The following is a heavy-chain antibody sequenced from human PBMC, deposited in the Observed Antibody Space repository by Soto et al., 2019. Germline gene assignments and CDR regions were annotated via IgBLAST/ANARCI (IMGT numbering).Heavy chain of an antibody. CDR1: GGSISSGGYY. V-gene: IGHV4-31*03. Sequence: PSETLSLTCTVSGGSISSGGYYWSWIRQHPGKGLEWIGYIYYSGSTYYNPSLKSRVTISVDKSKNQFSLKLSSVTAADKAVYYCASLPATSDFDYWGQGTLVTVSS. D-gene: IGHD2-2*01. CDR3: ASLPATSDFDY. J-gene: IGHJ4*02. CDR2: IYYSGST.